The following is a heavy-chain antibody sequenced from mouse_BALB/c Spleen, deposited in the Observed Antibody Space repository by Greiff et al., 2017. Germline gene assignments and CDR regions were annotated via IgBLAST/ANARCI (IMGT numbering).Heavy chain of an antibody. D-gene: IGHD1-2*01. V-gene: IGHV5-6*02. Sequence: EVKVVESGGDLVKPGGSLKLSCAASGFTFSSYGMSWVRQTPDKRLEWVATISSGGSYTYYPDSVKGRFTISRDNAKNTLYLQMSSLKSEDTAMYYCARRDFITTDMDYWGQGTSVTVSS. CDR1: GFTFSSYG. J-gene: IGHJ4*01. CDR3: ARRDFITTDMDY. CDR2: ISSGGSYT.